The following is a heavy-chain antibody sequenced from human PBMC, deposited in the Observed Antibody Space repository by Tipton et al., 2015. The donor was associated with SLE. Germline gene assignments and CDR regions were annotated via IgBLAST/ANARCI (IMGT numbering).Heavy chain of an antibody. CDR3: AILGDYAGYFDL. CDR1: GFTFSSYA. J-gene: IGHJ2*01. V-gene: IGHV3-23*01. CDR2: ISGSGGST. Sequence: SLRLSCAASGFTFSSYAMSWVRQAPGKGLEWVSAISGSGGSTYYADSVKGRFTISRHNSKNTLYLQMNSLRAEDTAVYYCAILGDYAGYFDLWGRGTLVTVSS. D-gene: IGHD4-17*01.